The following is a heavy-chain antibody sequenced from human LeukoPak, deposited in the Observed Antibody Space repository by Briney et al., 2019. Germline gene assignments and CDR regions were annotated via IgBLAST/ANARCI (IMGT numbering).Heavy chain of an antibody. CDR2: ISTSSTYI. Sequence: GGSLRLSCAASGFTFSSYSMNWVRQAPGKGLEWVSSISTSSTYIYYADSVKGRFTISRDNAKNSLYLQMNSLRAEDTAVYYCARGQTYSSSPLDYWGQGTLVTVSS. J-gene: IGHJ4*02. D-gene: IGHD6-6*01. CDR1: GFTFSSYS. CDR3: ARGQTYSSSPLDY. V-gene: IGHV3-21*01.